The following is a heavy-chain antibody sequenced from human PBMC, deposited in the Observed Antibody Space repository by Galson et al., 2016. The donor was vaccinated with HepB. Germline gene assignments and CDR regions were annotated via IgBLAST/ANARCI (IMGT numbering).Heavy chain of an antibody. V-gene: IGHV3-53*01. CDR3: VRVEGSGAFDI. CDR1: GGSFSAYY. CDR2: MYSADSA. J-gene: IGHJ3*02. Sequence: ETLSLTCAVYGGSFSAYYWSWIRQAPGKGLEWVSVMYSADSAHYADSVKGRFTISRDNSKNTLYLQMSSLRAEDTAMYYCVRVEGSGAFDIWGQGTMVTVSS. D-gene: IGHD3-3*01.